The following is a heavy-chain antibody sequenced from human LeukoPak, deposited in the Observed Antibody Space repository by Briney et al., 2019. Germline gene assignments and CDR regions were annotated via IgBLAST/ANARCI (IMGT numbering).Heavy chain of an antibody. Sequence: GGSLRLSCAASGFPFNTYAMHWVRQAPGKGLEWVAVISYDGSSKYSADSVKGRFTSSRDNSKNTLYLEMNSLRPEDTAVYYCARAVGDFWSGYRSGYGMDVWGQGTTVTVSS. J-gene: IGHJ6*02. D-gene: IGHD3-3*01. V-gene: IGHV3-30*04. CDR2: ISYDGSSK. CDR3: ARAVGDFWSGYRSGYGMDV. CDR1: GFPFNTYA.